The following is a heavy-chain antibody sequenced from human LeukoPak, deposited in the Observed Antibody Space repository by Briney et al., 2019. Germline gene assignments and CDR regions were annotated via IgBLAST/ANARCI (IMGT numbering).Heavy chain of an antibody. J-gene: IGHJ3*02. V-gene: IGHV3-15*01. CDR3: TTDICPWACYYDSSGWDAFDI. CDR1: GFTFSNAW. CDR2: IKSKTDGGTT. D-gene: IGHD3-22*01. Sequence: GGSLRLSCAASGFTFSNAWMSWVRQAPGKGLEWVGRIKSKTDGGTTNYAAPVKGRFTISRDDSKNTLYLQMNSLKTEDAAVYYCTTDICPWACYYDSSGWDAFDIWGQGTMVTVSS.